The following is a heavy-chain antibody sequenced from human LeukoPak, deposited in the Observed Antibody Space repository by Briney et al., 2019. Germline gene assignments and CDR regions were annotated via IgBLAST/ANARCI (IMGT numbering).Heavy chain of an antibody. CDR1: GYSFIDYY. V-gene: IGHV1-2*02. CDR3: ARIGISARGTNFHH. Sequence: ASVKVSCKTSGYSFIDYYIHGVRQAPGQGLEWMGWINSNSADTNYAQNFQGRVTMTRDTSISTAYMELSRLRSDDTALYYCARIGISARGTNFHHWGQGTLVTVSS. CDR2: INSNSADT. J-gene: IGHJ1*01. D-gene: IGHD6-13*01.